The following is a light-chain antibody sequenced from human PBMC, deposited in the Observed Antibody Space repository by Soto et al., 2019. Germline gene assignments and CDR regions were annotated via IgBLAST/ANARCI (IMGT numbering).Light chain of an antibody. Sequence: QSALTQPGSVSGSPGQSVTISCAGTNSDVGGYVYVSWYRQHPGKAPQLMIYDVHKRPSGVPNRFSGSKSGNTASLTISGLPADEDDYYCCCSTGGGSSYVFGSGTKVTVL. V-gene: IGLV2-11*01. CDR2: DVH. CDR1: NSDVGGYVY. J-gene: IGLJ1*01. CDR3: CSTGGGSSYV.